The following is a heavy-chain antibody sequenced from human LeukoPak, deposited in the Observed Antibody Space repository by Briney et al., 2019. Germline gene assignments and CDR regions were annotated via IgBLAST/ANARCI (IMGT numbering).Heavy chain of an antibody. CDR1: GFIFSNYG. CDR2: ISFSSTHI. D-gene: IGHD1-26*01. J-gene: IGHJ4*02. CDR3: ASLGWELTLSTLDY. V-gene: IGHV3-21*06. Sequence: GGSLRLSCAASGFIFSNYGMSWVRQAPGKGLEWVSSISFSSTHIYYADSIQGRFTISRDNAENSLYLQMNSLRAEDTAVYYCASLGWELTLSTLDYWGQGTLVTVSS.